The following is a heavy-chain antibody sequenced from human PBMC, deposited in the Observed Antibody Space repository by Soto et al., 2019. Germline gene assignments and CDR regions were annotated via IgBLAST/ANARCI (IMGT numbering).Heavy chain of an antibody. J-gene: IGHJ4*02. CDR3: ARDGVAPGLYFDH. Sequence: GGSPRLSCAASGFTFSDYWMNWVRQAPGKGLEWVASIKYDGAEKTYVDSVKGRFTISRDNPKNSVYLQMASLRAEDTAVYYCARDGVAPGLYFDHWGQGTPVTVSS. CDR2: IKYDGAEK. CDR1: GFTFSDYW. V-gene: IGHV3-7*05. D-gene: IGHD3-10*01.